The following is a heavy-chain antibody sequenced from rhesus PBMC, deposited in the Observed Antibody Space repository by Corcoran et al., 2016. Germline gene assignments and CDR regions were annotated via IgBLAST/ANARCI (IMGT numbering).Heavy chain of an antibody. Sequence: QVQLVQSGAEVKKPGSSVKVSCKASGYTFTDYYMHWVRQAPRQGLAWLGWINPYNGNTKYAQKFQGRVTMNSDTSTSTAYMELSSRGSEDTAVYYCARVPLLQYLDWLLSYFDYWGQGVLVTVSS. J-gene: IGHJ4*01. CDR3: ARVPLLQYLDWLLSYFDY. CDR1: GYTFTDYY. D-gene: IGHD3-3*01. CDR2: INPYNGNT. V-gene: IGHV1S2*01.